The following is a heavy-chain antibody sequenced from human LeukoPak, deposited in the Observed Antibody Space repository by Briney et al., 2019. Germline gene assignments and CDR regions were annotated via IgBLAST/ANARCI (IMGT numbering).Heavy chain of an antibody. J-gene: IGHJ6*02. CDR2: MNPNSGNT. Sequence: ASVKVSCKASGYTFTSYDINWVRQATGQGLEWMGWMNPNSGNTGYAQKFQGRVTMTRNTSISTAYMELSSLRSEDTAVYYCAREAMVRGVIMTGMDVWGRGTTVTVSS. CDR3: AREAMVRGVIMTGMDV. D-gene: IGHD3-10*01. V-gene: IGHV1-8*01. CDR1: GYTFTSYD.